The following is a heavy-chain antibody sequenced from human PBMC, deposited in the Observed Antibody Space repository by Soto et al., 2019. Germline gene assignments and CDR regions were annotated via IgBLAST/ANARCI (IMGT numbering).Heavy chain of an antibody. CDR2: IYWNDDK. D-gene: IGHD6-13*01. V-gene: IGHV2-5*01. J-gene: IGHJ4*02. CDR1: GFSLSTSGVG. Sequence: SGPTLVNPTQTLTLTCTFSGFSLSTSGVGVGWIRQPPGKALEWLALIYWNDDKRYSPSLKSRLTITKDTSKNQVVLTMTNMDPVDTATYYCPHRTYTAAAGCYYFDYWGQGTLVTVSS. CDR3: PHRTYTAAAGCYYFDY.